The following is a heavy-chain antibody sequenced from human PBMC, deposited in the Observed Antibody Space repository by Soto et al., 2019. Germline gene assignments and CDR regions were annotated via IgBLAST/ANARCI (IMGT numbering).Heavy chain of an antibody. CDR2: ISGSGGST. D-gene: IGHD3-10*01. CDR1: GFTFSSYA. V-gene: IGHV3-23*01. Sequence: EVQLLESGGGLVQPGGSLRLSCAASGFTFSSYAMSWVRQAPGKGLEWVSAISGSGGSTYYADSVKGRFTISRDNSKNALYLQINSLRAEDTAVYYCAKYPDPAIGELNDYWGQGTLVTVSS. CDR3: AKYPDPAIGELNDY. J-gene: IGHJ4*02.